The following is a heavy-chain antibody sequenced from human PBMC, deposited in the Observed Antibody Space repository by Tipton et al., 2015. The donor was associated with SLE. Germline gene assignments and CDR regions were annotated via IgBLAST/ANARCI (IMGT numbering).Heavy chain of an antibody. J-gene: IGHJ4*02. Sequence: TLSLTCAVYGGSFSGYYWNWIRQPPGKGLEWIGYIYYSGSTNYNPSLKSRVTISVDTSKNQFSLKLGSVTAADTAVYYCARLTSSSWYSFDYWGQGTLVTVSS. D-gene: IGHD6-13*01. CDR2: IYYSGST. V-gene: IGHV4-59*08. CDR3: ARLTSSSWYSFDY. CDR1: GGSFSGYY.